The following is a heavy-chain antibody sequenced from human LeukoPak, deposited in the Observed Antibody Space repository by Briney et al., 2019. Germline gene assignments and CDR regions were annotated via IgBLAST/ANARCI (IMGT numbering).Heavy chain of an antibody. D-gene: IGHD1-26*01. CDR1: GFTFSSYA. CDR3: ARARPYSGS. Sequence: GGSLRLSCAASGFTFSSYAMHWVRQAPGKGLEWVANIKQDGSEKYYVDSVKGRFTISRDNAKNSLYLQMNSLRAEDTAVYYCARARPYSGSWGQGTLVTVSS. J-gene: IGHJ4*02. CDR2: IKQDGSEK. V-gene: IGHV3-7*01.